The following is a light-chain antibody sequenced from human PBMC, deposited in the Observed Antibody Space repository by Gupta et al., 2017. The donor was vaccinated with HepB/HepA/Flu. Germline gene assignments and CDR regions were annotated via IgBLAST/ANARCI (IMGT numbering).Light chain of an antibody. CDR1: PSVSSY. Sequence: EIVFTQSPATLSLSPGERATLSCRASPSVSSYLAWYQQQPGQAPRLLIYDASNRTNGISGRYNCSGSGTDFTLTSSSREAEDFAVYYWQQHSTSSTFGGGTKVEIK. CDR2: DAS. V-gene: IGKV3-11*01. CDR3: QQHSTSST. J-gene: IGKJ4*01.